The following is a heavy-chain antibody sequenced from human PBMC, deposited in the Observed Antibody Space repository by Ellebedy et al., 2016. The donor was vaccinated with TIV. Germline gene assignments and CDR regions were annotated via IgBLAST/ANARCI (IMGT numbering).Heavy chain of an antibody. CDR2: INHSGST. CDR1: GGSFSGYY. CDR3: ARWSSIAARRTYYYYYGMDV. D-gene: IGHD6-6*01. V-gene: IGHV4-34*01. Sequence: SETLSLXXAVYGGSFSGYYWSWIRQPPGKGLEWIGEINHSGSTNYNPSLKSRVTISVDTSKNQFSLKLSSVTAADTAVYYCARWSSIAARRTYYYYYGMDVWGQGTTVTVSS. J-gene: IGHJ6*02.